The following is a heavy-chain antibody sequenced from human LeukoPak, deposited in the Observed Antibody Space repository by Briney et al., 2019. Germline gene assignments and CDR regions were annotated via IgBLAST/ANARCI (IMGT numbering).Heavy chain of an antibody. CDR2: IYSGGST. J-gene: IGHJ4*02. CDR3: AREPYGGNLYYFDY. CDR1: GFTVSSNY. V-gene: IGHV3-53*01. Sequence: QPGGSLRLSCAASGFTVSSNYMSWVRQAPGKGLEWVSVIYSGGSTYYADSVKGRFTISRDNPKNTLYLQMNSLRAEDTAVYYCAREPYGGNLYYFDYWGQGTLVTVSS. D-gene: IGHD4-23*01.